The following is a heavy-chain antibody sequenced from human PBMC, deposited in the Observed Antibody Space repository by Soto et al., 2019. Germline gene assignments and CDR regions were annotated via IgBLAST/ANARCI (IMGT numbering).Heavy chain of an antibody. Sequence: QKYLVESGGGVVQPGGSLRLSCVAAGSIFSGYGMHWVRQAPGKVLEWVAVIWYDGSNKYYADSVKGRFTISRDNSNNMLYLQMGSLIVEGTAVYYCARDGIGGTVFRVFWDYWGEGPLVTVSS. V-gene: IGHV3-33*01. D-gene: IGHD1-7*01. J-gene: IGHJ4*02. CDR2: IWYDGSNK. CDR1: GSIFSGYG. CDR3: ARDGIGGTVFRVFWDY.